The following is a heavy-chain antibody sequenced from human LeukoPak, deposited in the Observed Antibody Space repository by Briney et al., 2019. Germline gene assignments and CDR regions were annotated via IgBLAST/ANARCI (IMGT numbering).Heavy chain of an antibody. J-gene: IGHJ4*02. CDR1: GFTFSSFE. CDR2: ISNSGTTI. Sequence: PGGSLRLSCAASGFTFSSFEFNWVRQAPGKGLEWISYISNSGTTIHYADSVKGRFTVSRDNARNSLYLQMNSLRAEDTAVYYCIRDLFDDYSLDYWGQGALVTVSS. CDR3: IRDLFDDYSLDY. V-gene: IGHV3-48*03. D-gene: IGHD3-16*01.